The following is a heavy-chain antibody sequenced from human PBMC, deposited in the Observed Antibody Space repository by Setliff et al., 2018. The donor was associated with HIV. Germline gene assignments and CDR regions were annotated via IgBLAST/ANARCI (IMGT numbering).Heavy chain of an antibody. D-gene: IGHD3-22*01. Sequence: SETLSLTCTVYGGFIKNSNYYWGWIRQPPGKGLEWIGNIHYSGSTNYNPAPKSRVTISLDTSKRQFSLKLSYVTAADTAVYYCAIALGYYYDSSGYVDYWGQGTLVTVSS. CDR3: AIALGYYYDSSGYVDY. J-gene: IGHJ4*02. V-gene: IGHV4-39*07. CDR2: IHYSGST. CDR1: GGFIKNSNYY.